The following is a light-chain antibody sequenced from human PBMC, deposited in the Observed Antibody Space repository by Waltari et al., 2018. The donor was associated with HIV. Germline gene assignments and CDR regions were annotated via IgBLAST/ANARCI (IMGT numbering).Light chain of an antibody. CDR2: DTN. V-gene: IGLV8-61*01. CDR1: SGSVSSRYY. CDR3: LLYVGTGIWV. Sequence: QTVVTQETSFSVSPGGTVPLPCGLSSGSVSSRYYPSWYQTTPGLPPRILIYDTNTRSSGVPDRFSGSILGNKAALTITGAQSDDESEYYCLLYVGTGIWVFGGGTKLTVL. J-gene: IGLJ3*02.